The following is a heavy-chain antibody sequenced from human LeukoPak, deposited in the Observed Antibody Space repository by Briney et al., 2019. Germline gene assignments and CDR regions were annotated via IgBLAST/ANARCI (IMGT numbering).Heavy chain of an antibody. CDR1: GGSISSYY. CDR3: AISDGPNWFDP. CDR2: IYYSGST. Sequence: SETLSLTCTVSGGSISSYYWSWIRQPPGTGLELIGYIYYSGSTNYNPSLNSRVTISVDTSKNPFSLKLSSVTAADTAVYYCAISDGPNWFDPWGQGTLVTVSS. V-gene: IGHV4-59*01. J-gene: IGHJ5*02.